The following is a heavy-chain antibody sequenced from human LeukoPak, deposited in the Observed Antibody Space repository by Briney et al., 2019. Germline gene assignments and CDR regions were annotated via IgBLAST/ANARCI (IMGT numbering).Heavy chain of an antibody. CDR1: GGSFNGYY. Sequence: MPSETLSLTCAVYGGSFNGYYWSWIRQSPGEGLEWSGEINDSGVTNCNPSLESRVVLSVDTSKNQFSLRLSSVTAADTAVYYCARRLVDSGASQVSDHWGQGTLVTVSS. CDR2: INDSGVT. CDR3: ARRLVDSGASQVSDH. V-gene: IGHV4-34*01. D-gene: IGHD2-15*01. J-gene: IGHJ4*02.